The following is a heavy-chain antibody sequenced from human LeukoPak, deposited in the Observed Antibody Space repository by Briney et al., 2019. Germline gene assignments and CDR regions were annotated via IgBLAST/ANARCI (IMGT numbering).Heavy chain of an antibody. CDR3: ARDRLAVAGIVDY. V-gene: IGHV1-2*02. D-gene: IGHD6-19*01. CDR1: GYTFTGYY. Sequence: ASVKVSCKASGYTFTGYYMHWVRQAHGQGLEWMGWINPNSGGTNYAQKFQGRVTMTRDTSISTAYMELSRLRSDDTAVYYCARDRLAVAGIVDYWGQGTLVTVSS. CDR2: INPNSGGT. J-gene: IGHJ4*02.